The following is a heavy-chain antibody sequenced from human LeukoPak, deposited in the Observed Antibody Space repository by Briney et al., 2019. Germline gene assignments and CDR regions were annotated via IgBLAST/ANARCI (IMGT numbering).Heavy chain of an antibody. J-gene: IGHJ4*02. CDR3: AKNLVPSIVRSAFDY. CDR1: GFTFSSYA. CDR2: ISGSGGST. Sequence: PGGSLRLSCAASGFTFSSYAMSWVRQAPGKGLEWVSAISGSGGSTYYADSVKGRFTISRDNSKNTLYLQMNSLRAEDTAVYYCAKNLVPSIVRSAFDYWGQGTLVTVSS. V-gene: IGHV3-23*01. D-gene: IGHD3-10*01.